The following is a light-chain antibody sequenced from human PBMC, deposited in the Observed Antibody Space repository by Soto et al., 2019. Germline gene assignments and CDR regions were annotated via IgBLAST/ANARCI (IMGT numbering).Light chain of an antibody. CDR2: GAF. J-gene: IGKJ1*01. V-gene: IGKV3D-15*01. CDR1: ETISRD. CDR3: QHYSNWFWT. Sequence: IVMTQSPATLSVSPGEGATLSCRASETISRDLAWYQQKPGQSPRLLIFGAFTRATGVPVRFSGSGSGTEFTLTVSSLQSEDFAVYYCQHYSNWFWTFGQGTKVEIK.